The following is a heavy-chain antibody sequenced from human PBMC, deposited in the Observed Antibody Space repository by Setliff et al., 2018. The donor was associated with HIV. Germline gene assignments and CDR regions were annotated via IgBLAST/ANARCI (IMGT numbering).Heavy chain of an antibody. CDR2: INPNSGGT. CDR1: GYTFISYA. CDR3: ARDRGVPAAHYYYYYYMDV. V-gene: IGHV1-2*04. D-gene: IGHD2-2*01. J-gene: IGHJ6*03. Sequence: ASVKVSCKASGYTFISYAMHWVRQAPGQGLEWMGWINPNSGGTNYAQKFQGWVTMTRDTSISTAYMELRSLRSDDTAVYYCARDRGVPAAHYYYYYYMDVWGKGTTVTVSS.